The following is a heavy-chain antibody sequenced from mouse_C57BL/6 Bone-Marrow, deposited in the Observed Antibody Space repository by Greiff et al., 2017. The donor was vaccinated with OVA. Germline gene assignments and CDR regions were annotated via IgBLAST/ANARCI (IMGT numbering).Heavy chain of an antibody. CDR3: TRGITTVNWYFDV. CDR2: IDPENGDT. V-gene: IGHV14-4*01. CDR1: GFNIKDDY. D-gene: IGHD1-1*01. Sequence: EVQLQESGAELVRPGASVKLSCTASGFNIKDDYMHWVKQRPEQGLEWIGWIDPENGDTEYASKFQGKATITADTSSNTAYLQLSSLTSEDTAVYYCTRGITTVNWYFDVWGTGTTVTVSS. J-gene: IGHJ1*03.